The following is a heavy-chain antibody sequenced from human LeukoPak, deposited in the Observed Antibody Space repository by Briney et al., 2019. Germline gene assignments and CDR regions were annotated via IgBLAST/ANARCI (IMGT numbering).Heavy chain of an antibody. D-gene: IGHD4-11*01. J-gene: IGHJ4*02. CDR1: GGFISSGNW. CDR2: IHHSVGT. V-gene: IGHV4-4*02. Sequence: PSETLSLTRAVSGGFISSGNWWGWFRQPPGKGLEWIGEIHHSVGTNYNPSLKSRVAISMDKSKNQFSLDVTSVIAADTAMYYCARKGPATIADYWGRGTLVTVSS. CDR3: ARKGPATIADY.